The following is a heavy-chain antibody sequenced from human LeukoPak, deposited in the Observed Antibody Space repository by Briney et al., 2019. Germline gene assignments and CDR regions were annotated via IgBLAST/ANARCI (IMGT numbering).Heavy chain of an antibody. V-gene: IGHV4-38-2*01. Sequence: PSEPLSLTCAVSGYSISTGYFWGWIRQSPGQGLEWIGSIFHTGSASYNPSLKSRATLSVDTSKNEFSLKLTSVSAADTAIYYCASPRGTYIDYWGQGTLVIVSS. CDR3: ASPRGTYIDY. J-gene: IGHJ4*02. CDR1: GYSISTGYF. D-gene: IGHD3-16*01. CDR2: IFHTGSA.